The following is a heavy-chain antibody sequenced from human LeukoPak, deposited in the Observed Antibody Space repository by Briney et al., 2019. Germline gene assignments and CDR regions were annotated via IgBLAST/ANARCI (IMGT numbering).Heavy chain of an antibody. CDR2: ISPNSGGT. J-gene: IGHJ4*02. Sequence: ASVKVSCKASGYTFTGYYIHWVRQAPGQGLEWMGWISPNSGGTNYAQNFQGRVTMTRDTSISTAYMELSRLRSDDTAMYYCAREHSSSSGKVFDYWGQGTLVTVSS. CDR1: GYTFTGYY. V-gene: IGHV1-2*02. D-gene: IGHD6-6*01. CDR3: AREHSSSSGKVFDY.